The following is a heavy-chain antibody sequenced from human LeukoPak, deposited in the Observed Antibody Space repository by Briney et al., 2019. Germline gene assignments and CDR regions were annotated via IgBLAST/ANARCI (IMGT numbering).Heavy chain of an antibody. CDR3: ARGSKGDTAMVN. Sequence: ASVKVSCKASGYTFTSYAMHWVRQAPGQGLEWMGWINPNSGGTNYAQKFQGRVTMTRDTSISTAYMELSRLRSDDTAVYYCARGSKGDTAMVNWGQGTLVTVSS. D-gene: IGHD5-18*01. CDR1: GYTFTSYA. J-gene: IGHJ4*02. V-gene: IGHV1-2*02. CDR2: INPNSGGT.